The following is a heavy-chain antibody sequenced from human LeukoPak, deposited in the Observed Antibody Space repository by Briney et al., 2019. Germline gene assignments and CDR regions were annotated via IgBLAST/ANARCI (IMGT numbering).Heavy chain of an antibody. CDR1: GFTFITYA. D-gene: IGHD4-17*01. Sequence: PGGSLRLSCAASGFTFITYAMSWFRQAPGKGLEWVSAISGSGGSTNYADSVKGRFTISRDNSKNTLHLQMNSLRVEDTAVYYCAKDLRGTVTREYYFDYRGQGTLVTVSS. CDR2: ISGSGGST. J-gene: IGHJ4*02. V-gene: IGHV3-23*01. CDR3: AKDLRGTVTREYYFDY.